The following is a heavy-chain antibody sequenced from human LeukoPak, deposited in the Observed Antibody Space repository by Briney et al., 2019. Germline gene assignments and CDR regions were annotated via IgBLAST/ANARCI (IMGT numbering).Heavy chain of an antibody. J-gene: IGHJ3*02. Sequence: SVKVSCKASGGTFSSYTINWVRQAPGQGLEWMGGIMPIFATADYAQKFQGRVTITADESTSTAYMELSSLRSEDTAVYYCAAGVRGSGSYQIWGHAFDIWGQGTMVTVSS. V-gene: IGHV1-69*13. CDR3: AAGVRGSGSYQIWGHAFDI. CDR1: GGTFSSYT. D-gene: IGHD3-10*01. CDR2: IMPIFATA.